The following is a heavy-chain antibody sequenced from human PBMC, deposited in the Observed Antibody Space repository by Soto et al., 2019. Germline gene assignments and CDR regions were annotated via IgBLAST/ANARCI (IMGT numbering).Heavy chain of an antibody. CDR2: ISGSGSNT. V-gene: IGHV3-23*01. Sequence: GGSLRLSCAASGFTFTSYAMSWVRLTPGKGLEWVSAISGSGSNTFYADSVRGRFTISRDNSKNTVFLQMNNLRAEDTAVYFCARDRATLDYWGQGXRVTVYS. CDR3: ARDRATLDY. D-gene: IGHD1-26*01. J-gene: IGHJ4*02. CDR1: GFTFTSYA.